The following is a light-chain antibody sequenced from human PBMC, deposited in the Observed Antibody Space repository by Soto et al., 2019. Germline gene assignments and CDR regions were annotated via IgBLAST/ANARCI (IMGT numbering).Light chain of an antibody. V-gene: IGLV1-51*01. Sequence: QSVLTQPPSVSAAPGQKVTISCSGSSSNIGNNYVSWYQQLPGTAPKLLIYDNNKRPSGIPDRFSGSKSGTSATLGITGLQTGDEADYYCGTWDSSLSAVFGGGTKETVL. CDR2: DNN. CDR3: GTWDSSLSAV. CDR1: SSNIGNNY. J-gene: IGLJ2*01.